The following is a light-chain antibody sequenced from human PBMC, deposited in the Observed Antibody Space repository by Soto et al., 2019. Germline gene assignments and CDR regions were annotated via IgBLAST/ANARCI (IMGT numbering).Light chain of an antibody. CDR2: DVT. CDR1: SRDVVGYNY. J-gene: IGLJ1*01. CDR3: SSYTSSSTPYV. V-gene: IGLV2-14*01. Sequence: QSVLTQPASVSGSPGQSITISCTGTSRDVVGYNYVSWYQQHPVKAPKLMIYDVTNRPSGVSDRFSGSKSGNTASLTISGLQAEDEADYYCSSYTSSSTPYVFGTGTKVTVL.